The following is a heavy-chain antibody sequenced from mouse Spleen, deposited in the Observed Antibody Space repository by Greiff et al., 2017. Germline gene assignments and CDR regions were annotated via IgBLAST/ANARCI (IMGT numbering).Heavy chain of an antibody. CDR2: ISDGGSYT. Sequence: EVQLQESGGGLVKPGGSLKLSCAASGFTFSSYAMSWVRQTPEKRLEWVATISDGGSYTYYPDNVKGRFTISRDNAKNNLYLQMSHLKSEDTAMYYCARIYYGDYGWYFDVWGTGTTVTVSA. D-gene: IGHD2-13*01. CDR1: GFTFSSYA. CDR3: ARIYYGDYGWYFDV. V-gene: IGHV5-4*01. J-gene: IGHJ1*03.